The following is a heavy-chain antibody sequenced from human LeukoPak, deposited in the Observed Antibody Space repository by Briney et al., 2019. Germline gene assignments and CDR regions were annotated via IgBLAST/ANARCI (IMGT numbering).Heavy chain of an antibody. CDR1: GYTFTSYG. J-gene: IGHJ4*02. CDR2: INPNSGGT. V-gene: IGHV1-2*02. Sequence: ASVKVSCKASGYTFTSYGISWVRQVPGQGLEWMGWINPNSGGTNYAQKFQGRVTMTRDTSISTAYMELSRLRSDDTAVYYCAREGPIVGATHLVDYWGQGTLVTVSS. D-gene: IGHD1-26*01. CDR3: AREGPIVGATHLVDY.